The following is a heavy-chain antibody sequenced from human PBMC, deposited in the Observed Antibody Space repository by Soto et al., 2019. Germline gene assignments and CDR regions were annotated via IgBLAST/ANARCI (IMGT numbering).Heavy chain of an antibody. J-gene: IGHJ4*02. CDR1: GFTFSSYG. D-gene: IGHD3-22*01. V-gene: IGHV3-30*18. CDR3: AKDFFDYYDSSGYPGPWDY. Sequence: GGSLRLSCAASGFTFSSYGMHWVRQAPGKGLEWVAVISYDGSNKYYADSVKGRFTISRDNSKNTLYLQMNSLRAEDTAVYYCAKDFFDYYDSSGYPGPWDYWGQGTLVTVSS. CDR2: ISYDGSNK.